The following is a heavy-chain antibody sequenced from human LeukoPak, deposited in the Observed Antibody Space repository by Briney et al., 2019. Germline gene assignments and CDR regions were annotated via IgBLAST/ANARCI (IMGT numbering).Heavy chain of an antibody. CDR1: GFTLSDYW. D-gene: IGHD2-8*02. Sequence: PGGSLRLSCAASGFTLSDYWMHWVRQVPGEGLVWVSRIDPDGSTTNYADSVKGRFTTSRDNAKNTLYLQMNSLRAEETALYYCTRVQAGRSGLMDVWGRGTTVTVSS. V-gene: IGHV3-74*01. CDR3: TRVQAGRSGLMDV. J-gene: IGHJ6*02. CDR2: IDPDGSTT.